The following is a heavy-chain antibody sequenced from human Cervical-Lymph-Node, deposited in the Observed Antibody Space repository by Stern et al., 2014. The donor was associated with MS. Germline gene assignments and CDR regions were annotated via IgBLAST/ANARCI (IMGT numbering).Heavy chain of an antibody. J-gene: IGHJ4*02. CDR2: INPATGAT. CDR3: ARDLADYRYYFDS. V-gene: IGHV1-2*02. D-gene: IGHD4-11*01. Sequence: QVQLVQSGTDVKKPGASAKVSCEASGYTFTDYYIHWVRQAPGQGLEWMGWINPATGATTYAQNFQGRVTMTRDTSITTAYMILSRLSSDDTAVYYGARDLADYRYYFDSWGPGTLVTVSS. CDR1: GYTFTDYY.